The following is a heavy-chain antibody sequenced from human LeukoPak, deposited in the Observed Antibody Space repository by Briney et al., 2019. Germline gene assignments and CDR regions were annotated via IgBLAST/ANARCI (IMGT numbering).Heavy chain of an antibody. CDR1: GFTVSSNY. CDR3: ARGWQPSDAFDI. V-gene: IGHV3-66*01. D-gene: IGHD2-15*01. J-gene: IGHJ3*02. Sequence: PGGSLRLSCAASGFTVSSNYMNWVRQAPGKGLEWVSVIYSGGSTYYADSVKGRFTISRDNSKNTLYVQMSSLRAEDTAVYYCARGWQPSDAFDIWGQGTMVTVSS. CDR2: IYSGGST.